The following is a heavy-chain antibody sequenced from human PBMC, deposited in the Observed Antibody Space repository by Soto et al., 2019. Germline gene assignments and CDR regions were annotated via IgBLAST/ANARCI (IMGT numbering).Heavy chain of an antibody. CDR2: IYYSGST. CDR3: ARGEWLAQSGFDY. V-gene: IGHV4-31*03. CDR1: GGSISSGGYY. Sequence: SETLSLTCTVSGGSISSGGYYWSWIRQHPGKGLEWIGYIYYSGSTYYNPSLKSRVTISVDTSKNQFSLKLSSVTAADTAVYYCARGEWLAQSGFDYWGQGTLVTVSS. J-gene: IGHJ4*02. D-gene: IGHD3-3*01.